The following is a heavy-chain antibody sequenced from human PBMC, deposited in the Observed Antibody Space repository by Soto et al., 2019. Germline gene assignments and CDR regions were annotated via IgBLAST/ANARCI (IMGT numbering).Heavy chain of an antibody. J-gene: IGHJ3*02. D-gene: IGHD1-26*01. CDR3: ARDYRVGSFAFDI. Sequence: GGSLRLSCAASGFTFSSYWMSWVRQAPGKGLEWVANIKQGGSEKYYVDSVKGRFTISRDNAKNSLYLQMNSLRAEDTAVYYCARDYRVGSFAFDIWGQGTMVTVSS. CDR1: GFTFSSYW. V-gene: IGHV3-7*03. CDR2: IKQGGSEK.